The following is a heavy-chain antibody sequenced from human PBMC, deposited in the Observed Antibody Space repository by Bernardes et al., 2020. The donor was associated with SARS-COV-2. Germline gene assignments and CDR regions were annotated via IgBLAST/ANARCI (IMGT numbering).Heavy chain of an antibody. J-gene: IGHJ4*02. CDR2: IYYSGST. D-gene: IGHD3-3*01. V-gene: IGHV4-39*01. CDR3: MRLDGDFPDY. Sequence: SETLSLTCTVSGGSISSNNYYWGWIRQPPGKGLEWIGNIYYSGSTSYNPSLKSRVTISVDTSKNQFSLKLSSVTAADTAVYYCMRLDGDFPDYWGQGTLVTVSS. CDR1: GGSISSNNYY.